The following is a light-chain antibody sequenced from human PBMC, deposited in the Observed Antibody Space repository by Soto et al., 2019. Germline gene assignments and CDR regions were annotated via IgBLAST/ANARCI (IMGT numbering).Light chain of an antibody. CDR3: AAWDESLSGVV. CDR1: SSNIGSNY. Sequence: QSVLTQPPSASGTPGQRVTISCSGSSSNIGSNYVYWYQQLPGTVPQLLIYRNNERPSGVPDRFSGSKSGTSASLAISGLRSEDDADYYCAAWDESLSGVVFGGGTKLTVL. V-gene: IGLV1-47*01. J-gene: IGLJ2*01. CDR2: RNN.